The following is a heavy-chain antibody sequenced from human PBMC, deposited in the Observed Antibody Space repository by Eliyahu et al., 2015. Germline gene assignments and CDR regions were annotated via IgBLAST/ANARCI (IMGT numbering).Heavy chain of an antibody. J-gene: IGHJ4*02. V-gene: IGHV4-34*01. CDR2: INHSGST. Sequence: QVQLQQWGAGLLKPSETLSLTCAVYGXSFSXYYWXWILPPPGKGLEWIGEINHSGSTNYNPSLKSRVTISVDTSKNQFSLKLSSVTAADTAVYYCARETSRTDYDYVWGSYRYSADFDYWGQGTLVTVSS. CDR1: GXSFSXYY. CDR3: ARETSRTDYDYVWGSYRYSADFDY. D-gene: IGHD3-16*02.